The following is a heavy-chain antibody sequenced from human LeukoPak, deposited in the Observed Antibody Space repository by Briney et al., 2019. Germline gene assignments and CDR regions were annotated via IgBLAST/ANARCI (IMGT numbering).Heavy chain of an antibody. CDR3: ARGVNSWRKNWFDP. CDR1: GGSISSSSYY. Sequence: PSETLSLTCTVSGGSISSSSYYWGWIRQPPGKGLEWIGSIYYSGSTYYNPSLKSRVTISVDTSKNQFSLKLSSVTAADTAVYYCARGVNSWRKNWFDPWGQGTLVTVSS. CDR2: IYYSGST. D-gene: IGHD6-13*01. V-gene: IGHV4-39*07. J-gene: IGHJ5*02.